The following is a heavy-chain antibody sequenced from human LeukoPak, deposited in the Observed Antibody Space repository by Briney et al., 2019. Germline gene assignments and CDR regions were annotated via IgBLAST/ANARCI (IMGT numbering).Heavy chain of an antibody. V-gene: IGHV1-18*01. J-gene: IGHJ4*02. CDR2: ISAYNGNT. CDR1: GYTFTSYG. D-gene: IGHD3-22*01. Sequence: ASVKVSCKASGYTFTSYGISWVRQAPGQGLEWMGWISAYNGNTIYAQKFQGRVTMTEDTSTDTAYMELSSLRSEDTAVYYCATLADYYDSSGYYNWYFDYWGQGTLVTVSS. CDR3: ATLADYYDSSGYYNWYFDY.